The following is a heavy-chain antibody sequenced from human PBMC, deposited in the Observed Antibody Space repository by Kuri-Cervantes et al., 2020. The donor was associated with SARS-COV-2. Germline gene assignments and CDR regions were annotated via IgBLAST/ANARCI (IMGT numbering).Heavy chain of an antibody. D-gene: IGHD3-3*01. Sequence: GSLRLSCTVSGGSISSYYWSWIRQPPGKGLEWIGEINHSGSTNYNPSLKSRVTISVDTSKNQFSLKLSSVTAADTAVYYCARGSYDFWSGYYYYYGMDVWGQGTTVTVSS. V-gene: IGHV4-34*01. CDR3: ARGSYDFWSGYYYYYGMDV. J-gene: IGHJ6*02. CDR2: INHSGST. CDR1: GGSISSYY.